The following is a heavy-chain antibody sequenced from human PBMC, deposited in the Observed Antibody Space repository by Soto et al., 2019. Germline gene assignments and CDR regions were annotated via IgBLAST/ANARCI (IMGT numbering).Heavy chain of an antibody. D-gene: IGHD6-19*01. CDR3: ARLERSSAVAGAYYFDY. J-gene: IGHJ4*02. CDR1: GYTFTSYG. V-gene: IGHV1-18*01. Sequence: ASVKVSCKASGYTFTSYGISWVRQAPGQGLEWMGWISAYNGNTNYAQKLQGRVTMTTDTSTTTAYMERRSLRSDDTAVYYCARLERSSAVAGAYYFDYWGQGTLVTVSS. CDR2: ISAYNGNT.